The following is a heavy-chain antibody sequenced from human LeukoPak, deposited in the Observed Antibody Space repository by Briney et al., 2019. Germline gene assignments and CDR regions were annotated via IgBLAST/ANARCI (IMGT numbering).Heavy chain of an antibody. V-gene: IGHV3-7*04. D-gene: IGHD1-26*01. J-gene: IGHJ4*02. CDR1: GFAFNSYA. CDR3: ARVRGSGSQGSLVYFDH. Sequence: GGSLRLSCAASGFAFNSYAIHWVRQAPGKGLEWVANIKQDGSEKYYVDSVKGRFTISRDNAKKSLYLQMNSLRAEDTAVYYCARVRGSGSQGSLVYFDHWGQGTLVTVPS. CDR2: IKQDGSEK.